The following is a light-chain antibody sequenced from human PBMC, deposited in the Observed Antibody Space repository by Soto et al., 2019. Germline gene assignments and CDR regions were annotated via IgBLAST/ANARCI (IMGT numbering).Light chain of an antibody. CDR3: SSQTSGSTRV. Sequence: QSALTQPASVSGSPGQSIAISCTGTSGDVGGYDYVSWYQQHPDKAPKLMIYEVTKRPSWVSNRFSGSKSGNTASLTISGLQPEDEADYYCSSQTSGSTRVCGSGTKVTVL. CDR2: EVT. V-gene: IGLV2-14*01. J-gene: IGLJ1*01. CDR1: SGDVGGYDY.